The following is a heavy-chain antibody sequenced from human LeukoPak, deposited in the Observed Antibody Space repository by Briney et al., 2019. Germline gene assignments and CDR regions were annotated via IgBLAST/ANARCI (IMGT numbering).Heavy chain of an antibody. CDR2: IKQDGSEK. CDR1: GFTLSDYY. V-gene: IGHV3-7*01. Sequence: GGSLRLSCAASGFTLSDYYMSWIRQAPGKGLEWVANIKQDGSEKYYVDSVKGRFTISRDNAKNSLYLQMNSLRAEDTAVYYCARSHTGDSSGYYFRYYYYMDVWGKGTTVTVSS. D-gene: IGHD3-22*01. J-gene: IGHJ6*03. CDR3: ARSHTGDSSGYYFRYYYYMDV.